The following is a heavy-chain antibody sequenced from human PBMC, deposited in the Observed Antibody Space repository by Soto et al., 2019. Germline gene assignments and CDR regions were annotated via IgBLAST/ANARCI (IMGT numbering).Heavy chain of an antibody. V-gene: IGHV4-39*01. D-gene: IGHD3-3*01. J-gene: IGHJ4*02. CDR1: GGSISSSSYY. Sequence: TSETLSLTCTVSGGSISSSSYYWGWIRQPPGKGLEWIGSIYYSGSTYYNPSLKSRVTISVDTSKNQFSLKLSSVTAADTAVYYCARRVFGVVIYFDYWGQGTLVTVSS. CDR3: ARRVFGVVIYFDY. CDR2: IYYSGST.